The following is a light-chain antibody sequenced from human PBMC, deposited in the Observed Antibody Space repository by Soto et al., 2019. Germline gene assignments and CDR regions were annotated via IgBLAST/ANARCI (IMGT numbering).Light chain of an antibody. J-gene: IGLJ2*01. V-gene: IGLV2-8*01. CDR2: EVT. CDR3: SSYAGNNNLI. CDR1: SNDVGRYNY. Sequence: QSVLTQPPSASGSPGQSVTISCTGTSNDVGRYNYVSWYQQNPGKAPKLMIYEVTKRPSGVPDRFSGSKSGNTASLTVSGLQAEDEADYYCSSYAGNNNLIFGGGTKLTVL.